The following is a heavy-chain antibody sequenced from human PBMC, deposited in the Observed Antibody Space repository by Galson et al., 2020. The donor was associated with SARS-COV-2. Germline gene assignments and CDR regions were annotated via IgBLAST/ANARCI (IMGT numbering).Heavy chain of an antibody. CDR1: G. V-gene: IGHV1-18*04. CDR2: ISTYNGDT. CDR3: ARLRNDYYDSSGYESLDY. D-gene: IGHD3-22*01. Sequence: GISWVRQAPGQGLEWMGWISTYNGDTDYAQKLKGRVTMTTDTSTSTAYMELRSLTSDDTAVYYCARLRNDYYDSSGYESLDYWGQGTLVTVSS. J-gene: IGHJ4*02.